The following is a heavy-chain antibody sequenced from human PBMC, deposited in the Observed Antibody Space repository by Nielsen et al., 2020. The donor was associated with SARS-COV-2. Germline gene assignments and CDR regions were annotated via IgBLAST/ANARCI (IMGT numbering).Heavy chain of an antibody. CDR3: ARDDFSQTTAPFYYYYYGMDV. CDR1: ADTFTGYY. Sequence: ASVKVSCKTSADTFTGYYMHWVRQAPGQGLEWIGWINPNSGGTNYAEKFQGRVTMTRDTSISTAYMELSRLTSDDTAVYDCARDDFSQTTAPFYYYYYGMDVWGQGTTVTVSS. J-gene: IGHJ6*02. CDR2: INPNSGGT. D-gene: IGHD4-17*01. V-gene: IGHV1-2*02.